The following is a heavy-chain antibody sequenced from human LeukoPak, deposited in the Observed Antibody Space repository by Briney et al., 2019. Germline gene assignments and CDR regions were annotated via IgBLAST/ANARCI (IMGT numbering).Heavy chain of an antibody. D-gene: IGHD2-2*01. V-gene: IGHV4-30-2*01. CDR1: GGSISSGGYY. Sequence: SETLSLTCTVSGGSISSGGYYWSWIRQPPGKGLEWIGYIYHSGSTYYNPSLKSRVTISVDRSKNQFSLKLSSVTAADTAVYYCARGLYCSSTSCYPGFDYWGQGTLVTVSS. CDR3: ARGLYCSSTSCYPGFDY. CDR2: IYHSGST. J-gene: IGHJ4*02.